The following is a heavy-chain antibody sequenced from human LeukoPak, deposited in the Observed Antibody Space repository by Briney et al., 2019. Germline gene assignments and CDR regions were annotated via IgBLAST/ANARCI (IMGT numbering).Heavy chain of an antibody. Sequence: PGRSLRLSCAASGFTFSSYGMHWVRQAPGKGLEWVAVISYDGSNKYYADSVKGRFTISRDNSKNTLYLQMNSLRAEDTAVYYCAKGGIAVASFGYFDLWGRGTLVTVSS. J-gene: IGHJ2*01. CDR1: GFTFSSYG. CDR2: ISYDGSNK. D-gene: IGHD6-19*01. CDR3: AKGGIAVASFGYFDL. V-gene: IGHV3-30*18.